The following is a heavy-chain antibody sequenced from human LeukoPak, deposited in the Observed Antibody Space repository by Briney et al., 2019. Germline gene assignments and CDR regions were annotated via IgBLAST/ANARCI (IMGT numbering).Heavy chain of an antibody. D-gene: IGHD3-10*01. J-gene: IGHJ4*02. CDR2: ISGSGVST. Sequence: PGGSLRLSCAASGFTFSSYAMNWVRQAPGKGLEWVSVISGSGVSTYYADSVKGRFTISRDNSKNTLYLEVISLTAEDTAVYYCAKDDAWLRFGEWSQGTLVTVSS. CDR3: AKDDAWLRFGE. V-gene: IGHV3-23*01. CDR1: GFTFSSYA.